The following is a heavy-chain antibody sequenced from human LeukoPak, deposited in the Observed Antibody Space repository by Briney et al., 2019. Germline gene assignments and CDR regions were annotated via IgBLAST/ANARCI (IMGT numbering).Heavy chain of an antibody. V-gene: IGHV3-30*03. D-gene: IGHD3-9*01. CDR1: GFTFNLFS. J-gene: IGHJ4*01. Sequence: GGSLRLSCEASGFTFNLFSMHWIRQTPGKGLEWVSATSHDESNKLYADSVKGRFTISRDNSRDTVYLQMNNLRLYDAGTYYCARSRLGLWLSVIDYWGQGSLVTVSA. CDR2: TSHDESNK. CDR3: ARSRLGLWLSVIDY.